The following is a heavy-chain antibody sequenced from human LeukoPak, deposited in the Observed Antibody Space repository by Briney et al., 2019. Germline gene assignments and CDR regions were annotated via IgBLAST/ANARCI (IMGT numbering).Heavy chain of an antibody. CDR3: ARAQFPMTTVTTGYYYMDV. CDR2: IYYSGST. J-gene: IGHJ6*03. D-gene: IGHD4-11*01. CDR1: GGSISSYY. V-gene: IGHV4-59*12. Sequence: PAETLSLTCTVSGGSISSYYWSWIRQPPGKGLEWMGYIYYSGSTNYNPSLKSRVTISVDTSKNQFSLKLSSVTAADTAVYYCARAQFPMTTVTTGYYYMDVWGKGTTVTVSS.